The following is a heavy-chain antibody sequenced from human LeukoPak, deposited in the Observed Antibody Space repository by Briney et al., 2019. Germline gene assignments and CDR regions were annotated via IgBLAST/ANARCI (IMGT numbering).Heavy chain of an antibody. CDR3: TRVGYSMDV. J-gene: IGHJ6*02. D-gene: IGHD2-15*01. CDR1: GFTFRNYW. Sequence: GGSLGLSCAASGFTFRNYWIHWVRQAPGEGLVWVSRINSDGSITNYADSVKGRFTISRDNAKNTLYLQMNSLRAEDTAVYYCTRVGYSMDVWGQGTTVTVSS. CDR2: INSDGSIT. V-gene: IGHV3-74*01.